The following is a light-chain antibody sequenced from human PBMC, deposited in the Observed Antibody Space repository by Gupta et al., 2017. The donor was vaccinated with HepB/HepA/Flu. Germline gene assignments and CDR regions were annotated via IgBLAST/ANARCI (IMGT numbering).Light chain of an antibody. CDR2: DVN. V-gene: IGLV2-11*01. J-gene: IGLJ2*01. CDR3: CSCAGTFGFVI. CDR1: NSDVGGYNY. Sequence: QSALTQPRPVSGSPGQSLTISCTGTNSDVGGYNYVSWYQQHPGKVPKLMIYDVNKRPSGVPDRFSGSKSGNTASLTISGLQAEDEADYYCCSCAGTFGFVIFGGGTKLTVL.